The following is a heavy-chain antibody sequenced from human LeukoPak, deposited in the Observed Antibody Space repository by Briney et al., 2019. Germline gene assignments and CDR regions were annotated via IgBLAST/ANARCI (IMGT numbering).Heavy chain of an antibody. CDR2: INPNSGAT. D-gene: IGHD1-26*01. V-gene: IGHV1-2*02. CDR3: ASVYSAKDLAQLDY. CDR1: GYTFTDYY. Sequence: ASVKVSCEASGYTFTDYYVHWVRQAPGQGLEWMGWINPNSGATKYAQKFQGRVTMTRVTSIRTAYMELTILTSDDTAMYYCASVYSAKDLAQLDYWGQGTLVTVSS. J-gene: IGHJ4*02.